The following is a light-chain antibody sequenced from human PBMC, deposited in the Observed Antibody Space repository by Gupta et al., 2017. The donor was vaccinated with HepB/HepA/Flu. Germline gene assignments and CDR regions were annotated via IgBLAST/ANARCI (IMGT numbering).Light chain of an antibody. Sequence: DIVMAQSPDSLAVSLGERATINCKSSQSVLYTSNNKNYLAWYQQKPGQPPKLLIYWASSRQSGVPDRFSGNGSGTDFTLTISSLQAEDEAIYYCQQYSSTPLTFGGGTKVEIK. CDR1: QSVLYTSNNKNY. J-gene: IGKJ4*01. CDR2: WAS. V-gene: IGKV4-1*01. CDR3: QQYSSTPLT.